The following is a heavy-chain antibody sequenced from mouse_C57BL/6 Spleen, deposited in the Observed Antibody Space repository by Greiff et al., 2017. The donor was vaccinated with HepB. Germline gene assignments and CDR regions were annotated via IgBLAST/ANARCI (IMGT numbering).Heavy chain of an antibody. CDR2: IDPSDSET. D-gene: IGHD2-4*01. CDR1: GYTFTSYW. V-gene: IGHV1-52*01. Sequence: QVQLQQPGAELVRPGSSVKLSCKASGYTFTSYWMHWVKQRPIQGLEWIGNIDPSDSETHYNQKFKDKATLTVDKSSSTAYMQLSSLTSEDSAVYYCARAYDYDDGGDFDYWCQGTTLTVSS. CDR3: ARAYDYDDGGDFDY. J-gene: IGHJ2*01.